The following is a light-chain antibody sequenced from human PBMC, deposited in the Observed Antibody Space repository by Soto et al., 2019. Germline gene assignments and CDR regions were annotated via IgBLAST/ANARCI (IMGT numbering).Light chain of an antibody. CDR1: QSVSSSY. V-gene: IGKV3-20*01. J-gene: IGKJ4*01. CDR2: GAS. CDR3: QQYGSSPPGLT. Sequence: EIVLTQSPGTLSLSPGERADLSCRASQSVSSSYLAWYQQKPGQAPRLLIHGASSRATGIPDRFSGSGSGTDFTLTISRLEPEDFAVYYCQQYGSSPPGLTFGGGTKVEIK.